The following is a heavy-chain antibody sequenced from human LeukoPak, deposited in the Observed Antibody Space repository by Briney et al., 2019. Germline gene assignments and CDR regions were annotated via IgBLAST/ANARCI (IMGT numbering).Heavy chain of an antibody. CDR2: ISSSSSYI. Sequence: GGSLRLSCAASGFTFSSYSMNWVRQARGKGLEWVSSISSSSSYIYYADSVKGRFTISRDNAKNSLYLQMNSLRAEDTAVYYCARDPKRRDGYNYDPDYWGQGTLVTVSS. CDR1: GFTFSSYS. CDR3: ARDPKRRDGYNYDPDY. D-gene: IGHD5-24*01. J-gene: IGHJ4*02. V-gene: IGHV3-21*01.